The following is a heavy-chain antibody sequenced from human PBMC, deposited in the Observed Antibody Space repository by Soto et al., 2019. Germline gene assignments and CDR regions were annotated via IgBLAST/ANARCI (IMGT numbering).Heavy chain of an antibody. Sequence: QLVESGGGLVQPGGSLRLSCVASGFSFDDFAMHWVRQAPGKGLEWISGITWNSVSTDYANSVKGRFTVSRDNAKNSLYLQMSSLTTEDTAHYFCAKERVRFLDAWGQGTLVTVSS. CDR2: ITWNSVST. D-gene: IGHD3-3*01. V-gene: IGHV3-9*01. CDR3: AKERVRFLDA. CDR1: GFSFDDFA. J-gene: IGHJ5*02.